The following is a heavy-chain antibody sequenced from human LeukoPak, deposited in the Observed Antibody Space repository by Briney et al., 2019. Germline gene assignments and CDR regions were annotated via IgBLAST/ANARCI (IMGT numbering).Heavy chain of an antibody. Sequence: ASVKVSCNASGYTFTGYYMHWVRQAPGQGLEWMGWINPNSGGTNYAQKFQGRVTMTRDTSISTAYMELSRLRSDDTAVYYCARGWRSVAARSRMDVWGKGTTVTVSS. CDR3: ARGWRSVAARSRMDV. V-gene: IGHV1-2*02. J-gene: IGHJ6*04. CDR2: INPNSGGT. D-gene: IGHD6-6*01. CDR1: GYTFTGYY.